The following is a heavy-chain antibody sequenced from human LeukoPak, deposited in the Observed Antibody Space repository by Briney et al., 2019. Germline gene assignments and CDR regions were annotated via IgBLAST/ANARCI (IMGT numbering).Heavy chain of an antibody. J-gene: IGHJ4*02. D-gene: IGHD4-11*01. Sequence: SETLSLTCAVYGGSFSGYYWSWIRQPPGKGLEWIGEINHSGSTNYNPSLKSRVTISVDTSKNQFSLKLSSVTAADTAVYYCARLGQGRRNNYPPLGGLAGYWGQGTLVTVSS. CDR3: ARLGQGRRNNYPPLGGLAGY. V-gene: IGHV4-34*01. CDR2: INHSGST. CDR1: GGSFSGYY.